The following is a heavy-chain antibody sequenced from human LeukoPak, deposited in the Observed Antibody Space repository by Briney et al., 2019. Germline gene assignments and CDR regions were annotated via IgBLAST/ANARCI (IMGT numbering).Heavy chain of an antibody. CDR2: VYTSGST. CDR3: ARDQGGTEDYDFWSGYSDWFDP. Sequence: SETLSLTCTVSGGSISSYYWSWIRQPAGKGLEWIGRVYTSGSTNYNPSLKSRVTMSVDTSKNQFSLKLSSVTAADTAVYYCARDQGGTEDYDFWSGYSDWFDPWGQGTLVTVSS. D-gene: IGHD3-3*01. J-gene: IGHJ5*02. CDR1: GGSISSYY. V-gene: IGHV4-4*07.